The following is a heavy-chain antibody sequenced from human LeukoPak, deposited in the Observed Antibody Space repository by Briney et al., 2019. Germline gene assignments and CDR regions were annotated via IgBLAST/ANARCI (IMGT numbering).Heavy chain of an antibody. CDR3: QGYSYGYGRDY. Sequence: ASVKVSCKVSGYTLTKLSMHWVRQAPGKGFEWMGGFDPEDGETIYAQKFQGRVTMTEDTSTDTAYMELSSLRSEDTAVYYCQGYSYGYGRDYWGQGTLVTVSS. CDR1: GYTLTKLS. D-gene: IGHD5-18*01. V-gene: IGHV1-24*01. J-gene: IGHJ4*02. CDR2: FDPEDGET.